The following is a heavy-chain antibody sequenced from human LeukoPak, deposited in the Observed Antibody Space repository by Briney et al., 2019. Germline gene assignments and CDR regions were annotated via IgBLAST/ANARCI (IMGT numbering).Heavy chain of an antibody. J-gene: IGHJ5*02. D-gene: IGHD2-2*01. V-gene: IGHV4-59*01. CDR2: IYYSGST. CDR3: ARGMAGVGYCSSTSCLFFDP. Sequence: PSETLSLTCTVSGGSISSYYWSWLRQPPGKGLEWIGYIYYSGSTNYNPSLKSRVTISVDTSKNQFSLKLSSVTAADTAVYYCARGMAGVGYCSSTSCLFFDPWGQGTLVTVSS. CDR1: GGSISSYY.